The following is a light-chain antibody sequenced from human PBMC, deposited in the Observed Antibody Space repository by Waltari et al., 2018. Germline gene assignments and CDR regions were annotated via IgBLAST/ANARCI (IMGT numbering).Light chain of an antibody. CDR3: QQYDNLPFT. Sequence: DIQMTQSPSSLSASVGDRVTITCQVSQDISNYLNWYQQKPGKAPKLLIYDASNLETGVPSRFSGSGSGTDFTFTISSLQPEDIATYYCQQYDNLPFTFGPATKVDIK. J-gene: IGKJ3*01. CDR2: DAS. CDR1: QDISNY. V-gene: IGKV1-33*01.